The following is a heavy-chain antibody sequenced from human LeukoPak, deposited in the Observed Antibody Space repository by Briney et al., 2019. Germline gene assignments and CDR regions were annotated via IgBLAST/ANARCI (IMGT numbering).Heavy chain of an antibody. CDR2: INSDGSST. CDR1: GFTFSSYW. CDR3: ARVGPYSSGLYYFDY. D-gene: IGHD6-19*01. Sequence: GGSLRLSCAASGFTFSSYWMHWVRQAPGKGLVWVSRINSDGSSTTYADSVKGRFTISRDNAKNTLYLQMNSLGAEDTAVYYCARVGPYSSGLYYFDYWGQGTLVTVSS. J-gene: IGHJ4*02. V-gene: IGHV3-74*01.